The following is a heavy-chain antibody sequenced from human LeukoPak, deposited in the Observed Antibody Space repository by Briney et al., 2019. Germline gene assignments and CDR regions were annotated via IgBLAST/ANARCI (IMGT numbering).Heavy chain of an antibody. CDR3: ARDSWARAYDIDH. D-gene: IGHD5-12*01. CDR1: GFTFTNYA. Sequence: ASVKVSCKASGFTFTNYAISWVRQAPGQGLEWLAWISVDNGNTNYIRNLQGRVTLTTDTSTSTAYMELRNLRSDDTAVYYCARDSWARAYDIDHWGRGTLVTVSS. CDR2: ISVDNGNT. J-gene: IGHJ5*02. V-gene: IGHV1-18*01.